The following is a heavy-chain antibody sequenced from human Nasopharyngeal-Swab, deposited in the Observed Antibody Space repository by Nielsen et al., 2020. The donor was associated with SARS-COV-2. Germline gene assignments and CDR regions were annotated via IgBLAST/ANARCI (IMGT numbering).Heavy chain of an antibody. D-gene: IGHD3-22*01. CDR1: GFTFSSYA. J-gene: IGHJ4*02. Sequence: GESLKISCATSGFTFSSYAMSWVRQAPGKGLEWVSAVSYTGGRTYYADSVKGRFTISRDNSNSTLCLQMISLRPEDTAIYYCAKGDESSGIFDYWGQGTLVTVSS. CDR2: VSYTGGRT. CDR3: AKGDESSGIFDY. V-gene: IGHV3-23*01.